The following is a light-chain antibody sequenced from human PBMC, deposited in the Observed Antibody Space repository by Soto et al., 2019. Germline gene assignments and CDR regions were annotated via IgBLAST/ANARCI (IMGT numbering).Light chain of an antibody. J-gene: IGKJ1*01. Sequence: DIQMTQSPSTLSASVGDRVTITCRASQTISSWLAWYQQKPGKAPKLLIYDVSTLGSGVPSRFSGSGSGTDFTLTINSLQPDDIATYYCQQYNTFWTFGQGTKVDI. CDR2: DVS. CDR3: QQYNTFWT. CDR1: QTISSW. V-gene: IGKV1-5*01.